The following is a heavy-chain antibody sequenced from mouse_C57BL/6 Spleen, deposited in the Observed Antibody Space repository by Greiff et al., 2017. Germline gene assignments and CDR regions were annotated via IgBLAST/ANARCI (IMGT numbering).Heavy chain of an antibody. D-gene: IGHD2-1*01. CDR1: GFNIKDYY. J-gene: IGHJ3*01. CDR2: IDPEDGDT. CDR3: TVIYYGNSWFAY. V-gene: IGHV14-1*01. Sequence: VQLQQSGAELVRPGASVKLSCTASGFNIKDYYMHWVKQRPEQGLEWIGRIDPEDGDTEYAPKFQGKATMTADTSSNTAYLQLSSLTSEDTAVYYCTVIYYGNSWFAYWGQGTLVTVSA.